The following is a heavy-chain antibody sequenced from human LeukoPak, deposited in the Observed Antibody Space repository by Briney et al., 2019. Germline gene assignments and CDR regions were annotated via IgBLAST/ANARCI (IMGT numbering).Heavy chain of an antibody. Sequence: SETLSLTCAVPGYSISSGYYWGWVRQPPGKGLEWIGSIYHSGSTYYNPSLKSRVTISMDTSKNQFSLKMSFVTAADTAVYFCARQLVGILYCFDPWGHGSPVTVSS. CDR3: ARQLVGILYCFDP. CDR2: IYHSGST. V-gene: IGHV4-38-2*01. J-gene: IGHJ5*02. CDR1: GYSISSGYY. D-gene: IGHD2/OR15-2a*01.